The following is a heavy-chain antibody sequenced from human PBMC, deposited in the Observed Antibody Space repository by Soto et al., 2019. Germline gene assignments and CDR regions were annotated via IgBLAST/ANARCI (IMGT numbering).Heavy chain of an antibody. V-gene: IGHV3-48*02. CDR2: SSSSSSTI. CDR3: ARVGRRITIFGVPPLGMDV. Sequence: GGSLRLSCAASGFTFSSYSMNWVRQAPGKGLEWVSYSSSSSSTIYYADSVKGRFTISRDNAKNSLYLQMNSLRDEDTAVYYCARVGRRITIFGVPPLGMDVWGQGTTVTVSS. CDR1: GFTFSSYS. J-gene: IGHJ6*02. D-gene: IGHD3-3*01.